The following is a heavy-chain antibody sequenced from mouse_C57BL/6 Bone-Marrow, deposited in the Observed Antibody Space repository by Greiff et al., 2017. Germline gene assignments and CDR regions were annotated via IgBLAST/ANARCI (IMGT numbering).Heavy chain of an antibody. J-gene: IGHJ2*01. CDR2: LYPRSGNT. V-gene: IGHV1-81*01. CDR3: ARRIYYDYGY. Sequence: QVQLKESGAELARPGASVKLSCKASGFTFTSYGISWVQQRTGQGLEWIGELYPRSGNTYYNETFKGKATVTADKSSSTAYMELRSLTSEDSAVDFCARRIYYDYGYWGQGTTLTVSS. CDR1: GFTFTSYG. D-gene: IGHD2-4*01.